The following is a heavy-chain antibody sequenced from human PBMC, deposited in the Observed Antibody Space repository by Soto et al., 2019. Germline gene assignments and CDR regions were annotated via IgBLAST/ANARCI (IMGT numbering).Heavy chain of an antibody. Sequence: EVQLVESGGGLVKPGGSLRLSCAASGFTFSSYSMNWVRQAPGKGLEWVSSISSSSSYIYYADSVRGRFTISRDNAKNSLYLQTNRLRAEDTAVYYCAGPLPAAPSVHYYSYGMDVWGQGTTVTVSS. J-gene: IGHJ6*02. CDR3: AGPLPAAPSVHYYSYGMDV. CDR1: GFTFSSYS. V-gene: IGHV3-21*01. D-gene: IGHD2-2*01. CDR2: ISSSSSYI.